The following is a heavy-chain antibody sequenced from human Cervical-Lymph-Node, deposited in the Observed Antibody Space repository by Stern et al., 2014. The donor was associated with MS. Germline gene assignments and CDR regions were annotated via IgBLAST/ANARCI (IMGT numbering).Heavy chain of an antibody. CDR2: IYPADSDI. CDR1: GYNFINYW. J-gene: IGHJ4*02. CDR3: ARWSVACDH. V-gene: IGHV5-51*03. Sequence: EVQLVESGTEVKEPGESLKISCKTSGYNFINYWIAWVRQVPGKGLEWIGIIYPADSDIRFSPSFQGHVTMSVDKSKTTAYLQWKSLKASDSAVYYCARWSVACDHWGQGALITVSS. D-gene: IGHD2-21*01.